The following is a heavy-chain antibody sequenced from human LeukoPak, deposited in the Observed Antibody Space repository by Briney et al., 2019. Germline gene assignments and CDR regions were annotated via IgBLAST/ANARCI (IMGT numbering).Heavy chain of an antibody. V-gene: IGHV4-39*07. Sequence: SETLSLTCTVSGGSITSSSYYWGWIRQPPGKGLEWIGSIYDSGSTYYNPSLKSRVTISVDTSKNQFSLKLSSVTAADTAVYYCARRYTYYYDSSGYYQPWGQGTMVTVSS. CDR3: ARRYTYYYDSSGYYQP. CDR1: GGSITSSSYY. CDR2: IYDSGST. J-gene: IGHJ3*01. D-gene: IGHD3-22*01.